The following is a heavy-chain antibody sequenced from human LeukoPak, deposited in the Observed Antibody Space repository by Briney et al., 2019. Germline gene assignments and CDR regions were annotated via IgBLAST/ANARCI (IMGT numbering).Heavy chain of an antibody. V-gene: IGHV4-61*02. CDR2: IYTSGST. Sequence: SETLSLTCTVSGGSISSGSYYWSWIRQPAGKGLEWIGRIYTSGSTNYNPSLKSRVTISVDTSKNQFSLKLSSVTAADTAVYYCARDVLDTAMVVYYYYYMDAWGKGTTVTVSS. J-gene: IGHJ6*03. CDR3: ARDVLDTAMVVYYYYYMDA. CDR1: GGSISSGSYY. D-gene: IGHD5-18*01.